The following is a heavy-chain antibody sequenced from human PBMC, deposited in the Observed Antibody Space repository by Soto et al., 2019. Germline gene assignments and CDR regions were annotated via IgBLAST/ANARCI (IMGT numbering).Heavy chain of an antibody. V-gene: IGHV4-34*01. CDR1: GGSFSGYY. J-gene: IGHJ4*02. CDR2: INHSGST. Sequence: SETLSLTCAVYGGSFSGYYWSWIRQPPGKGLEWIGEINHSGSTNYNPSLKSRVTISVDTSKNQFSLKLSSVTAADTAVYYCARDGRYFDWLPFDYWGQGTLVTVS. CDR3: ARDGRYFDWLPFDY. D-gene: IGHD3-9*01.